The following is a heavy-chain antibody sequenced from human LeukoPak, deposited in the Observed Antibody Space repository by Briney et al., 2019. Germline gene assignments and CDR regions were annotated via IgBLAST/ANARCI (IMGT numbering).Heavy chain of an antibody. CDR3: ARGDWNHGY. D-gene: IGHD1-1*01. CDR1: GFIFSSYG. J-gene: IGHJ4*02. Sequence: PGGSLRLSCAASGFIFSSYGMNWVRQGPGKGLEWISYIRGSDSTAYYAHSVRGRFTISRDNAKNSLYLQMNSLRVEDTAVYYCARGDWNHGYWGQGTLVTVSS. CDR2: IRGSDSTA. V-gene: IGHV3-48*01.